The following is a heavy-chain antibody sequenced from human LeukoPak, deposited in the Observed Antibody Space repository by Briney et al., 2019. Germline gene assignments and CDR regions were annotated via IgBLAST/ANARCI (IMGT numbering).Heavy chain of an antibody. J-gene: IGHJ4*02. D-gene: IGHD3-3*02. CDR1: GGSISSYY. CDR3: ARDHLADYFDY. Sequence: PSETLSLTCTVPGGSISSYYWSWLRQPPGKGLEWIGYIYYSGSTNYNSSLKSRVTISIDTSKNQFSLRLSSVTAADTAVYYCARDHLADYFDYWGQGTLVTVSS. V-gene: IGHV4-59*01. CDR2: IYYSGST.